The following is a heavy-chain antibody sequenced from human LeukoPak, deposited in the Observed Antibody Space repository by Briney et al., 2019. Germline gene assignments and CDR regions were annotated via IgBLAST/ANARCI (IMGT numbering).Heavy chain of an antibody. J-gene: IGHJ2*01. CDR1: EFTFSSYA. CDR3: AKDAPGVMIYWYFDL. D-gene: IGHD3-10*01. V-gene: IGHV3-23*01. Sequence: GGSLRLSCVASEFTFSSYAMSWVRQAPGKGLEWVSVISGSGGTTYYADSVKGRFTISRDNSKNTVYLQMNSLRAEDTAVYYCAKDAPGVMIYWYFDLWGRGTLVTVSS. CDR2: ISGSGGTT.